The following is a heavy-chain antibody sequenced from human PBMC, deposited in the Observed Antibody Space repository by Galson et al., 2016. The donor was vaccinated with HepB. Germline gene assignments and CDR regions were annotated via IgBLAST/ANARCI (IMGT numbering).Heavy chain of an antibody. CDR1: GFAFSNAW. V-gene: IGHV3-15*07. J-gene: IGHJ4*02. CDR2: IKSKPDGGTT. Sequence: SLRLSCAASGFAFSNAWMNWVRQTPGKGLEWVGLIKSKPDGGTTDYTAPVRGRFTLSRDDSKNMLYLQMNSLKTEDTAVYYCTRKRSSYFDYWGQGTLVTVSS. CDR3: TRKRSSYFDY. D-gene: IGHD1-1*01.